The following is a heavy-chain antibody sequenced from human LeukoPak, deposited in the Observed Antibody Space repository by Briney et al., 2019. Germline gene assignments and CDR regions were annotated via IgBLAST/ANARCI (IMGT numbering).Heavy chain of an antibody. J-gene: IGHJ4*02. CDR2: INAGNGNT. Sequence: ASVKVSCKASGHTFTSYAMHWVRQAPGQRLEWMGWINAGNGNTKYSQKFQGRVTITRDTSASTAYMELSSLRSEDTAVYYRARGGRIQLWLRSYYFDYWGQGTLVTVSS. D-gene: IGHD5-18*01. V-gene: IGHV1-3*01. CDR3: ARGGRIQLWLRSYYFDY. CDR1: GHTFTSYA.